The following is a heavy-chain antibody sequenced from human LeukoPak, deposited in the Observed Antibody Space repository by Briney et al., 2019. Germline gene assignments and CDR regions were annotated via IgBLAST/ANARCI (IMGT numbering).Heavy chain of an antibody. CDR1: GFTFSTYG. J-gene: IGHJ4*02. V-gene: IGHV3-33*01. D-gene: IGHD1-26*01. CDR3: ARGGLTIAEATTSWYLDY. CDR2: IWYDGSNE. Sequence: GRSLRLSCAASGFTFSTYGMHWVRQAQGKGLEWVALIWYDGSNENYADSVKGRFTIPRDNSRNTLYLQMNSLRGEDTGVYYCARGGLTIAEATTSWYLDYWGQGTLVTVSS.